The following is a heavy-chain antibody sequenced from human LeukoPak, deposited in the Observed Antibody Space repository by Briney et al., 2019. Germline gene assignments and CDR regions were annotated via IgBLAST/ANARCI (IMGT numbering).Heavy chain of an antibody. D-gene: IGHD1-26*01. CDR2: INPNSGGT. J-gene: IGHJ4*02. V-gene: IGHV1-2*02. Sequence: ASVKVSCKASGYTFTGYYMHWVRQAPGQGLERMGWINPNSGGTNYAQKFQGRVTMTRDTSISTAYMELSRLRSDDTAVYYCARLHGGGSYILGLDYWGQGTLVTVSS. CDR3: ARLHGGGSYILGLDY. CDR1: GYTFTGYY.